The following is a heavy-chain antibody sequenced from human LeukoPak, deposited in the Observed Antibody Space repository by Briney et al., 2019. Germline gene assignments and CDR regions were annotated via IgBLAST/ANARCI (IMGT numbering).Heavy chain of an antibody. CDR1: GFTFSSYA. D-gene: IGHD6-6*01. J-gene: IGHJ4*02. V-gene: IGHV3-23*01. Sequence: PGGSLRLSCAASGFTFSSYAMSWVRQAPGKGLEWVSTISDSGGSTYYADSVKGRFTISRDNSKSTLYLQMNSLRAEDTAVYYCAKAKAPYSSSPIDYWGQGTLVTVSS. CDR2: ISDSGGST. CDR3: AKAKAPYSSSPIDY.